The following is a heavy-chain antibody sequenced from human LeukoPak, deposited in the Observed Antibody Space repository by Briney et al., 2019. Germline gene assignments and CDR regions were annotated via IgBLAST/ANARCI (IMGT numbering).Heavy chain of an antibody. Sequence: SVKVSCKASGGTFSSYAISWVRQAPGQGLEWMGRIIPILGIANYAQKFQGRVTITADKSTSTAYMELSSLRSEDTAVYYCARDPLDYGDYGVDYWGQGTLVTVSS. D-gene: IGHD4-17*01. CDR3: ARDPLDYGDYGVDY. CDR2: IIPILGIA. CDR1: GGTFSSYA. J-gene: IGHJ4*02. V-gene: IGHV1-69*04.